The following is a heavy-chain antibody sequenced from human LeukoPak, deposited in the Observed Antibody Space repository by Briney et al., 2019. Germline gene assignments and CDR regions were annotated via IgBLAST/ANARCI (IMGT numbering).Heavy chain of an antibody. CDR3: ARGGGSSWYEIDY. CDR1: GFTFSTYW. J-gene: IGHJ4*02. D-gene: IGHD6-13*01. CDR2: ISSSSSYI. V-gene: IGHV3-21*01. Sequence: PGGSLRLSCAASGFTFSTYWMTWVRQAPGKGLEWVSSISSSSSYIYYADSVKGRFTISRDNAKNSLYLQMNSLRAEDTAVYYCARGGGSSWYEIDYWGQGTLVTVSS.